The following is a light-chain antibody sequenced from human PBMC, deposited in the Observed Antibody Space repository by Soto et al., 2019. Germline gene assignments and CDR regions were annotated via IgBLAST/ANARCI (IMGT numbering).Light chain of an antibody. J-gene: IGLJ3*02. CDR2: AVT. CDR1: SSDVGGYNY. CDR3: SSYTSSTTVL. V-gene: IGLV2-14*03. Sequence: QSVLTQPASVSGSPGQSITISCTGTSSDVGGYNYVSWYQQHPDKAPKLIIFAVTNRPSGVSNRFSGSKSGNTAFLTISGLQAEDEADYYCSSYTSSTTVLFGGGTKVTVL.